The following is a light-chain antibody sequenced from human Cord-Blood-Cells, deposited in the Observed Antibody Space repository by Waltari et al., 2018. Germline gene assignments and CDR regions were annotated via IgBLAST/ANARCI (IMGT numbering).Light chain of an antibody. V-gene: IGLV2-14*01. J-gene: IGLJ2*01. CDR1: SSAVGGYNY. Sequence: QSALTQPAAVSGSPGQSITIPCPGTSSAVGGYNYAFWYQQPPVKAPKLMIYDVSNRPSGVSNRFSGSKSANTASLTISGLQAEDESDYYCSSYTSSSTLVVFGGGTKLTVL. CDR2: DVS. CDR3: SSYTSSSTLVV.